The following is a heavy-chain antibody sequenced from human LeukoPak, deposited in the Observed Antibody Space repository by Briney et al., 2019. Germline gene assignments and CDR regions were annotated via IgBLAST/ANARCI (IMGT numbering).Heavy chain of an antibody. V-gene: IGHV1-2*02. CDR2: INPNSGGT. J-gene: IGHJ4*02. CDR3: ARAHYDSSGYNIDY. Sequence: ASVKVSCKASGYTFTGYYMHWVRQAPGQGLEWMGWINPNSGGTNYAQKFQGRVTMTRDTSIRTAYMELSRLRSDDTAVYYCARAHYDSSGYNIDYWGQGTLVTVSS. CDR1: GYTFTGYY. D-gene: IGHD3-22*01.